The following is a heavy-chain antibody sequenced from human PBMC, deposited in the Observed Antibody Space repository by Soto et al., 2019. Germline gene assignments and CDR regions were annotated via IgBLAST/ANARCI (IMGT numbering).Heavy chain of an antibody. D-gene: IGHD3-22*01. Sequence: PSETLSLTCAVYGGSFSGYYWSWIRQPPGKGLEWIGEINHSGSTNYNPSLKSRVTISVDTSKNQFSLKLSSVTAADTAVYYCARDPTYYYDSSGYEYTFGIWGQGTMVTVSS. CDR2: INHSGST. CDR3: ARDPTYYYDSSGYEYTFGI. V-gene: IGHV4-34*01. J-gene: IGHJ3*02. CDR1: GGSFSGYY.